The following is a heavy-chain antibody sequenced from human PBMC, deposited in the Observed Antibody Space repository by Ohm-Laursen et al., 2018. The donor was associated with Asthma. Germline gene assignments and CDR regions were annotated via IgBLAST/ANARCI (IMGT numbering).Heavy chain of an antibody. J-gene: IGHJ4*02. V-gene: IGHV3-21*01. CDR1: GYTFSRYS. D-gene: IGHD1-1*01. Sequence: SLRLSCTASGYTFSRYSIHWIRQAPGKGLEWVASISTASTFIYYADSVRGRFTTSRDNARNLVFLQMNSLRAEDTAVYYCAKLGWNAVGFDYWGQGTLVTVSS. CDR2: ISTASTFI. CDR3: AKLGWNAVGFDY.